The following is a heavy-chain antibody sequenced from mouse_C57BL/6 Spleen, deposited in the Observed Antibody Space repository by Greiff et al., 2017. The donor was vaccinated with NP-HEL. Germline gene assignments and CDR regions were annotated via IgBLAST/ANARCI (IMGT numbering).Heavy chain of an antibody. J-gene: IGHJ3*01. CDR1: GYSITSGYY. Sequence: DVKLQESGPGLVKPSQSLSLTCSVTGYSITSGYYWNWIRQFPGNKLEWMGYISYDGSNNYNPSLKNRISITRDTSKNQFFLKLNSVTTEDTATYYCARDPSNYGGFAYWGQGTLVTVSA. CDR3: ARDPSNYGGFAY. CDR2: ISYDGSN. D-gene: IGHD2-5*01. V-gene: IGHV3-6*01.